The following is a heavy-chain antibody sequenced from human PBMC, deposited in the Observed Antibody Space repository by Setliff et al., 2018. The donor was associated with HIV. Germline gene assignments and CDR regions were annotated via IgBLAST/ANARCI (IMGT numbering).Heavy chain of an antibody. J-gene: IGHJ6*04. D-gene: IGHD3-10*01. CDR3: ARGKGVGGVIITGGLDV. Sequence: SVKVSCKASGGTFSSYAIGWVRQAPGQGLEWMGGIIPIFGTANYAQKFQGRVTITADESTSTAYMELSSLRSEDTAVYYCARGKGVGGVIITGGLDVWGKGTTVTVSS. CDR2: IIPIFGTA. CDR1: GGTFSSYA. V-gene: IGHV1-69*13.